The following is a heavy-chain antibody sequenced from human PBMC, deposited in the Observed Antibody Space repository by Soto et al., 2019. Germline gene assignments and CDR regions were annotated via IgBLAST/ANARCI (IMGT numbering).Heavy chain of an antibody. V-gene: IGHV1-46*01. CDR2: IHPSGGTT. Sequence: GASVKVSCEASGYTFSSYYLHWMRQAPGQGLEWMGIIHPSGGTTTYAQKFQGRVTMTRDTSTSTVYMELSSLRSEDTAVYYCARDSLIAAAVFSFDYWGQGTLVTVS. D-gene: IGHD6-13*01. CDR3: ARDSLIAAAVFSFDY. J-gene: IGHJ4*02. CDR1: GYTFSSYY.